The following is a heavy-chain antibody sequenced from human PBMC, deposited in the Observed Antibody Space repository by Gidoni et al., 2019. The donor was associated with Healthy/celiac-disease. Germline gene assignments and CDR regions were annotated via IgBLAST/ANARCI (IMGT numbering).Heavy chain of an antibody. CDR2: ISWKSGSI. CDR1: GFTFDDYA. J-gene: IGHJ3*02. V-gene: IGHV3-9*01. Sequence: EVQLVESGGGLVQPGRSLRLSCAASGFTFDDYAMRWVRQAQGKGLEWVPGISWKSGSIGYADSVKGRFTISRDNAKNSLYLQMNSLRAEDTALYYCAGIAVVGGKNAFDIWGQGTMVTVSS. D-gene: IGHD6-19*01. CDR3: AGIAVVGGKNAFDI.